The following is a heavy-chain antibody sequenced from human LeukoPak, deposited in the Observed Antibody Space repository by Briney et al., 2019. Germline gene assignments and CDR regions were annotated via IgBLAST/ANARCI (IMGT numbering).Heavy chain of an antibody. Sequence: SETLPLTCTVSGGSISSYYWSWIRQPPGMGLEWIGNIFYSGSTNYNPSLKCRVTISVDTSKNEFSLKLSSVTAADTAVYYCVAGWYVWYFDLWGRGTLVTFSS. CDR2: IFYSGST. J-gene: IGHJ2*01. V-gene: IGHV4-59*01. CDR1: GGSISSYY. D-gene: IGHD6-19*01. CDR3: VAGWYVWYFDL.